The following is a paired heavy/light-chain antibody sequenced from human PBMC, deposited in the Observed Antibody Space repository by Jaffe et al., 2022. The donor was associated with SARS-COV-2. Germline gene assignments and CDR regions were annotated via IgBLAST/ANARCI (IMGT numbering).Light chain of an antibody. V-gene: IGLV1-44*01. Sequence: QSVLTQPPSASGTPGQRVTISCSGSRSNIGSNTINWYQQLPGTAPRLVIYANNQRPSGVPDRFSGSKSGTSASLAVSGLRSEDEADYYCAAWDDSLNGVLFGGGTKLTVL. CDR3: AAWDDSLNGVL. CDR1: RSNIGSNT. J-gene: IGLJ3*02. CDR2: ANN.
Heavy chain of an antibody. CDR1: GFTFTDYT. V-gene: IGHV3-30*04. D-gene: IGHD7-27*01. CDR3: ARVKYTYDWGNIDN. CDR2: ISYDERYK. J-gene: IGHJ4*01. Sequence: QVQLVESGGGVVQPGRSLRLSCAASGFTFTDYTLHWVRQAPGKGLEWVTLISYDERYKHYADSVKGRFTVSRDNSKDTLYLLMDSLRTEDTAVYYCARVKYTYDWGNIDNWGHGTLVTVSS.